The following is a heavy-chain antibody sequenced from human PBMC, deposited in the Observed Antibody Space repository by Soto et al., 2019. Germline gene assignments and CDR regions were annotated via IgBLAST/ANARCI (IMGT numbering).Heavy chain of an antibody. CDR3: ARDRVSSSWYTHYYYYGMDV. J-gene: IGHJ6*02. D-gene: IGHD6-13*01. CDR2: ISSSGSTI. Sequence: EVQLVESRGGLVQPGGSLRLSCAASGFTFSSYEMNWVRQAPGKGLEWVSYISSSGSTIYYADSVKGRFTISRDNAKNSLYLQMNSLRAEDTAVYYCARDRVSSSWYTHYYYYGMDVWGQGTTVTVSS. V-gene: IGHV3-48*03. CDR1: GFTFSSYE.